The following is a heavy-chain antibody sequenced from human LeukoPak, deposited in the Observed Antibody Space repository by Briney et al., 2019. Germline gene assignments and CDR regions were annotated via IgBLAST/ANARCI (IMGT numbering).Heavy chain of an antibody. J-gene: IGHJ3*02. D-gene: IGHD1-26*01. Sequence: GESLKISCKGSGYSFTSYWIGWVRQMPGKGLEWMGIIYPGDSDTRYSPSFQGQVTISADKSISTAYLQWSSLKASDTAMYYCARHIMGWELLPDAFDIWGQGTMVTVSS. CDR3: ARHIMGWELLPDAFDI. CDR1: GYSFTSYW. CDR2: IYPGDSDT. V-gene: IGHV5-51*01.